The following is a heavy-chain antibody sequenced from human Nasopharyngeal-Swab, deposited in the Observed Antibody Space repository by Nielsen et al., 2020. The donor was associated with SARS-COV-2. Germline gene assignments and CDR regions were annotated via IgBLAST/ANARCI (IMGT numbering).Heavy chain of an antibody. CDR3: ARGAITMVRGVIGTNAFDI. Sequence: GESLQISCAASGFTVSSNYMSWVRQAPGKGLEWVSVIYSGGTTNYADSVKGRFTISRDNSKNTLYLQMNSLRAEDTAVYYCARGAITMVRGVIGTNAFDIWGQGTMVTVSS. CDR2: IYSGGTT. CDR1: GFTVSSNY. D-gene: IGHD3-10*01. V-gene: IGHV3-53*01. J-gene: IGHJ3*02.